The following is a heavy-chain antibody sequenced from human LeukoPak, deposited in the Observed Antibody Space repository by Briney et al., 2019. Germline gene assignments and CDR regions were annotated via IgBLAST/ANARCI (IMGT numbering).Heavy chain of an antibody. D-gene: IGHD2/OR15-2a*01. CDR1: GGSISSGGYS. CDR3: ATSHNSDFDY. Sequence: LQTLSLTCAVSGGSISSGGYSWSWIRQPPGKGLEWIGYIYHSGSTYYNPPLKSRVTISVDRSKNQFSLKLSSVTAADTAVYYCATSHNSDFDYWGQGTLVTVSS. V-gene: IGHV4-30-2*01. CDR2: IYHSGST. J-gene: IGHJ4*02.